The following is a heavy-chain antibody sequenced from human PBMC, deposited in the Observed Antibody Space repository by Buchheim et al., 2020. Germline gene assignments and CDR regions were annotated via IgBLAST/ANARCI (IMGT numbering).Heavy chain of an antibody. Sequence: QVQLQESGPGLVKPSQTLSLTCTVSGGSISSGDYYWSWIRQPPGKGLEWIGYIYYSGSTYYNPSLKSRVTISVDTSKNQLSLKLSSVTAADTAVYDCARGGVLRYFDWLDNWFDPWGQGTL. CDR1: GGSISSGDYY. CDR2: IYYSGST. D-gene: IGHD3-9*01. CDR3: ARGGVLRYFDWLDNWFDP. V-gene: IGHV4-30-4*01. J-gene: IGHJ5*02.